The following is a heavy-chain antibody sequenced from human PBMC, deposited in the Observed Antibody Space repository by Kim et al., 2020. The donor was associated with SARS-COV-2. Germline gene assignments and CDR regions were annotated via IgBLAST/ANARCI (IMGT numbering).Heavy chain of an antibody. CDR3: TKRDSGKSCNPDNL. Sequence: GGSLRLSCAASGVTLGNYAMSWVRQAPGKGTEWVSAISTDGYDKFYADSGKGRFTISRDNSKNKLSVQMNSLRAEDTAIYYCTKRDSGKSCNPDNLWGQG. CDR1: GVTLGNYA. J-gene: IGHJ5*02. CDR2: ISTDGYDK. V-gene: IGHV3-23*01. D-gene: IGHD2-15*01.